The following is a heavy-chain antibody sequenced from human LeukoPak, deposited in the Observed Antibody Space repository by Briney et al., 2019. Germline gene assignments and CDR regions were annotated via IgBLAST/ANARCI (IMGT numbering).Heavy chain of an antibody. J-gene: IGHJ4*02. CDR3: SRVPELPDY. CDR2: ISVNNGNT. CDR1: GYTFTSYA. Sequence: ASVKVSCKASGYTFTSYAISWGRQAPGQGLEWMGWISVNNGNTNYAQKFQGRVTMTTDASTSTAYMELKKLRSDDTAVYYCSRVPELPDYWGQGTLVTVSS. D-gene: IGHD1-1*01. V-gene: IGHV1-18*01.